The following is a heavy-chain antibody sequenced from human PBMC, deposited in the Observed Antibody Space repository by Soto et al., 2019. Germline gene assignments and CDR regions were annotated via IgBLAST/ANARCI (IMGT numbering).Heavy chain of an antibody. CDR3: TRDASRDSSARGWFDP. J-gene: IGHJ5*02. Sequence: RGSVRLTCVASGVTFLSFTMNWVRQAPGKGLEWVSTISSNSAYIYYTDALRGRFTISRDNAKNSLHLQMNSLRAEDTAVYYCTRDASRDSSARGWFDPWGLGTLVTVTP. CDR1: GVTFLSFT. CDR2: ISSNSAYI. V-gene: IGHV3-21*01. D-gene: IGHD6-13*01.